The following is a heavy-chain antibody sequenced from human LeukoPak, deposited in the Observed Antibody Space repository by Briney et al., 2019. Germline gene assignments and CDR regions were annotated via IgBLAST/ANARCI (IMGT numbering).Heavy chain of an antibody. V-gene: IGHV3-23*01. D-gene: IGHD3-3*01. CDR1: GFTFSSYA. CDR3: ARNYDFWSAPDY. J-gene: IGHJ4*02. CDR2: ISGSDGST. Sequence: GGSLRLSCAASGFTFSSYAMSWVRQAPGKGLEWVSAISGSDGSTYYADSVKGRFTISRDNSKNTLSLQMNSLRAEDTAVYYCARNYDFWSAPDYWGQGILVTVSS.